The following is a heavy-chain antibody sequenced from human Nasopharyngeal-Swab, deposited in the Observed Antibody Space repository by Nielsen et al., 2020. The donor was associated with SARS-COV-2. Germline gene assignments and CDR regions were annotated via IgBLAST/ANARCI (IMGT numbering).Heavy chain of an antibody. D-gene: IGHD1-7*01. J-gene: IGHJ4*02. CDR3: ARGEKTGTSPFDY. V-gene: IGHV4-39*07. Sequence: SETLSLTCTVSGGSISSSSYYWGWIRQPPGKGLEWIGCIYYSGSTYYNPSLKSRVTISVDTSKNQFSLKLSSVTAADTAVYYCARGEKTGTSPFDYWGQGTLVTVSS. CDR1: GGSISSSSYY. CDR2: IYYSGST.